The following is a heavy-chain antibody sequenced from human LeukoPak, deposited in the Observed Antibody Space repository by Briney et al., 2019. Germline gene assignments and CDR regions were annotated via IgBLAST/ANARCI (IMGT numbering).Heavy chain of an antibody. D-gene: IGHD3-10*01. J-gene: IGHJ5*02. CDR2: ISTTDSPR. CDR1: GFTFSDYY. V-gene: IGHV3-11*01. CDR3: ARVYGSGSYYVLNWFDP. Sequence: GGSLRLSCAASGFTFSDYYMSWVRQAPGKGLEWISYISTTDSPRFYADSVKGRFTVSRDNAKKSLFLQMNSLRDEDTAVYYCARVYGSGSYYVLNWFDPWGQGTLVTVSS.